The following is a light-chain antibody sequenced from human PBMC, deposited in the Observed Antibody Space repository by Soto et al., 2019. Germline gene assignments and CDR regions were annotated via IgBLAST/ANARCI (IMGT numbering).Light chain of an antibody. J-gene: IGKJ4*01. CDR3: QQRSSWPLT. Sequence: EIVLTQSPATLALSPGETATLSCRASQTIRSLLGWYQQKPGQAPRLVIYDAYYRATGIPTRFSGSGSGTDVTLTISSLEPEDFGVYYCQQRSSWPLTFGGGTKVEI. CDR1: QTIRSL. CDR2: DAY. V-gene: IGKV3-11*01.